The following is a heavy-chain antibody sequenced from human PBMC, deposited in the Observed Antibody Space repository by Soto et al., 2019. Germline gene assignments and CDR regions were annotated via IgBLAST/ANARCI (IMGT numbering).Heavy chain of an antibody. CDR1: GGTFSSYT. Sequence: QVQLVQSGAEVKKPGSSVKVSCKASGGTFSSYTISWVRQAPGQGLEWMGRIIPILGIANYAQKVQGRVTITADKATSTADRELSSLRSEDTAVYYCARGGDGTSYGMDAWGEGTTVTVSS. V-gene: IGHV1-69*02. CDR3: ARGGDGTSYGMDA. D-gene: IGHD2-2*01. J-gene: IGHJ6*04. CDR2: IIPILGIA.